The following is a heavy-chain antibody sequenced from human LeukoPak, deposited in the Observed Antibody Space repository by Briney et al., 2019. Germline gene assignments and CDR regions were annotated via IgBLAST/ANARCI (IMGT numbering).Heavy chain of an antibody. J-gene: IGHJ4*02. V-gene: IGHV3-48*01. CDR1: GFTFSSYD. CDR3: ARHRDSSGTDY. Sequence: PGGSLRLPCAASGFTFSSYDMSWVRQAPGKGLEWVSYISRLSSTIYSADSVKGRFTISRDNAKNSLFLQMNSLRAEDTAVYYCARHRDSSGTDYWGQGTLVTVSS. CDR2: ISRLSSTI. D-gene: IGHD3-22*01.